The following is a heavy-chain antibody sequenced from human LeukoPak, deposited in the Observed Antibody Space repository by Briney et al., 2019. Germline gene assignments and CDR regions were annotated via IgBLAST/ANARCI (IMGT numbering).Heavy chain of an antibody. D-gene: IGHD3-10*01. CDR2: IYHSGST. J-gene: IGHJ4*02. CDR1: GGSISSSNW. Sequence: SGTLSLTCAVSGGSISSSNWWSWVRQPPGKGLEWIGGIYHSGSTNYNPSLKSQVTISVDKSKNQFSLKLSSVTAADTAVYYCARDYGSGSYYSYIDYWGQGTLVTVSS. V-gene: IGHV4-4*02. CDR3: ARDYGSGSYYSYIDY.